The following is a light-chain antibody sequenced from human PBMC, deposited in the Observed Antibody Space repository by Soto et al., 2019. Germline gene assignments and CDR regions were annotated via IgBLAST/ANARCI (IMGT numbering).Light chain of an antibody. J-gene: IGKJ3*01. V-gene: IGKV1-33*01. Sequence: DIPMTQSPPSLSASVGDRVTITCQASQDIRNYLNWYQQKPGKAPKLLIYDASNLETGVPSRFSGSGSVTDFTFTIRSLQPEDVATYYCQHYDELPFFGPGTKVYIK. CDR3: QHYDELPF. CDR2: DAS. CDR1: QDIRNY.